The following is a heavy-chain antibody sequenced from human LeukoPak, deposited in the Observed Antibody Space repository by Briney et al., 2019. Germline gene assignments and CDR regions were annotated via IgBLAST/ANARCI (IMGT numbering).Heavy chain of an antibody. CDR3: AKDPYCSGGSCYSDRINYYYYYMDV. V-gene: IGHV3-30*18. CDR2: ISYDGSNK. Sequence: GGSLRLSCEVSGFSFSNYGMHWVRQAPGKGLEWVAVISYDGSNKYYADSVKGRFTISRDNSKNTLYLQMNSLRAEDTAVYYCAKDPYCSGGSCYSDRINYYYYYMDVWGKGTTVTVSS. CDR1: GFSFSNYG. D-gene: IGHD2-15*01. J-gene: IGHJ6*03.